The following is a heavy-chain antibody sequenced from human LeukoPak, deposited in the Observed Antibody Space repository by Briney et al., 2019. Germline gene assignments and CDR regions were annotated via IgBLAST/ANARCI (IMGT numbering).Heavy chain of an antibody. CDR2: INSDGSRT. CDR3: ARATTVVNGPGGDY. D-gene: IGHD4-23*01. V-gene: IGHV3-74*01. Sequence: GGSLRLSCAASGFTFSSYWMHWVRQAPGKGLVWVSRINSDGSRTNYADSVKGRFTISRDNAKNTLYLQMNGLRAEDTAVYYCARATTVVNGPGGDYWGQGTLVTVSS. J-gene: IGHJ4*02. CDR1: GFTFSSYW.